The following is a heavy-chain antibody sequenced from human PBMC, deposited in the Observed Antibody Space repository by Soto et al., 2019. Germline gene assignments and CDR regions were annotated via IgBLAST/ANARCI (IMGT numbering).Heavy chain of an antibody. Sequence: EVQLVESGGGLVQPGGSLRLSCAASGFTFSSYDMHWVRQATGKGLEWVSAIGTAGDTYYPGSVKGRFTISRENAKNSLDLQMNSLRAGDTAVYYSARAPGIAAALGAFDIWGQGTMVTVSS. D-gene: IGHD6-13*01. CDR1: GFTFSSYD. J-gene: IGHJ3*02. V-gene: IGHV3-13*01. CDR3: ARAPGIAAALGAFDI. CDR2: IGTAGDT.